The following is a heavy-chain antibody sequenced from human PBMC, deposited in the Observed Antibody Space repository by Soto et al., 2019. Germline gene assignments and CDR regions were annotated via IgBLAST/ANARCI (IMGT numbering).Heavy chain of an antibody. CDR1: GGTFSSYA. CDR3: ARSVGRRYCSGGSYYYGDYYYGMDV. Sequence: SVKVSCKASGGTFSSYAISWVRQAPGQGLEWMGGIIPIFGTANYAQKFQGRVTITADESTSTAYMELSSLRSEDTAVYYCARSVGRRYCSGGSYYYGDYYYGMDVWGQGTTVTVSS. V-gene: IGHV1-69*13. J-gene: IGHJ6*02. D-gene: IGHD2-15*01. CDR2: IIPIFGTA.